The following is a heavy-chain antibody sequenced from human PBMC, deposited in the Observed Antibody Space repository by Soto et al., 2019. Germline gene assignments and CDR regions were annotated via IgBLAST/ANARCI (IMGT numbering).Heavy chain of an antibody. D-gene: IGHD5-12*01. CDR3: AREGRVATFDY. CDR2: IYNSGNT. J-gene: IGHJ4*02. V-gene: IGHV4-61*01. Sequence: QVQLQESGPGLVKPSETLSLTCNVSGGSVSSGSYFWSWIRQPPGKGLEWIGYIYNSGNTKYNPSLKSRVTISADTSKNQFSLKLSSVTAADTAASYCAREGRVATFDYWGQGSLVTVSS. CDR1: GGSVSSGSYF.